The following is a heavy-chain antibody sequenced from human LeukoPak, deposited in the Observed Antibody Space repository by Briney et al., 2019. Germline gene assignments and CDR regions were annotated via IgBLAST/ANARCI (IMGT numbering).Heavy chain of an antibody. CDR2: INPNSGGT. CDR1: GYTFTGYY. CDR3: ARDEGGYNFDY. D-gene: IGHD5-12*01. Sequence: EASVKVSCKASGYTFTGYYMHWVRQAPGQGLEWMGWINPNSGGTNYAQKFQGRVTMTRDMSTSTVYMELSSLRSEDTAVYYCARDEGGYNFDYWGQGTLVTVSS. J-gene: IGHJ4*02. V-gene: IGHV1-2*02.